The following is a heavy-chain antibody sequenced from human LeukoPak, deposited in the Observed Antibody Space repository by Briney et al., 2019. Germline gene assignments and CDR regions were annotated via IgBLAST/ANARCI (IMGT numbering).Heavy chain of an antibody. V-gene: IGHV3-30*02. CDR1: GFTFSSYG. CDR3: AKFANASSWSYFDN. CDR2: IRYDESNK. D-gene: IGHD6-13*01. J-gene: IGHJ4*02. Sequence: GGSLRLSCAASGFTFSSYGMHWVRQAPGKGLEWVTFIRYDESNKYYADSVKGRFTISRDHSKNTLYLEMNSLRVEDTAVYFCAKFANASSWSYFDNWGQGTLVTVSS.